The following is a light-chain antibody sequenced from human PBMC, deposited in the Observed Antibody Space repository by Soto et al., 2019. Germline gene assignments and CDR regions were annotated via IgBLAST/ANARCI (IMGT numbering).Light chain of an antibody. V-gene: IGLV4-60*02. CDR3: ETWDSHTWV. CDR2: LEGSGSY. Sequence: QLVLTQSSSASASLGSSVKLTCTLSSGHSSYIIAWHQQQPGKAPRYLMKLEGSGSYNKGSGVPDRFSGSSSGADRYLTISNLQFEDEADYYCETWDSHTWVFGGGTQLTVL. J-gene: IGLJ3*02. CDR1: SGHSSYI.